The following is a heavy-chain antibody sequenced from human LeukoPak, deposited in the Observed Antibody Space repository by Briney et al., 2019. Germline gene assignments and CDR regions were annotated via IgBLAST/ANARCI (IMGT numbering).Heavy chain of an antibody. J-gene: IGHJ4*02. CDR3: ARGPETGPVDY. D-gene: IGHD3-10*01. V-gene: IGHV1-69*01. Sequence: ASVNVSCKASGGTFSSYAISWVRQAPGQGLEWMGGIIPIFGTANYAQKFQGRVTITADESTSTAYMELRSLRAEDTAVYYCARGPETGPVDYWGQGTLVTVSS. CDR2: IIPIFGTA. CDR1: GGTFSSYA.